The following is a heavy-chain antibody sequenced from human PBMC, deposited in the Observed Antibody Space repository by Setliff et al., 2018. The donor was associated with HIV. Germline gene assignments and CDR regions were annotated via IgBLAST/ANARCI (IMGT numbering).Heavy chain of an antibody. Sequence: PSETLSLTCTVSNGSISSHYWSWIRQPPGKGLEWIGYIYHRGSTYYNPSLKSRVTISVDRSKNQFSLKLSSVTAADTAVYYCARAPLEYSGYDYLRYFDYWGQGTLVTVSS. CDR1: NGSISSHY. CDR2: IYHRGST. CDR3: ARAPLEYSGYDYLRYFDY. J-gene: IGHJ4*02. V-gene: IGHV4-4*09. D-gene: IGHD5-12*01.